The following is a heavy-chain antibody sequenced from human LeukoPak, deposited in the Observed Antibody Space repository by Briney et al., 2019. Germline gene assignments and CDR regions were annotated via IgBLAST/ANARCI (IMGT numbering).Heavy chain of an antibody. D-gene: IGHD3-9*01. V-gene: IGHV7-4-1*02. CDR1: GYTFTHYA. CDR3: ARRIPAILTGATYNWFDP. Sequence: ASVKVSCKTSGYTFTHYAINWVRQAPGQGLEWMGWINTNTGNPTYAQGFTGRFVFSLDTSVNTAYLQISSLKAEDTAVYYCARRIPAILTGATYNWFDPWGQGTLVTVSS. J-gene: IGHJ5*02. CDR2: INTNTGNP.